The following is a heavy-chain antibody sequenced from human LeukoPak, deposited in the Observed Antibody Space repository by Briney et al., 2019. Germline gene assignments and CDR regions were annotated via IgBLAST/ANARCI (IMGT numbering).Heavy chain of an antibody. J-gene: IGHJ4*02. CDR2: IYESGQTT. CDR3: AKDYRIGYSDHFDY. CDR1: GFTFSSHA. D-gene: IGHD2-21*01. V-gene: IGHV3-23*01. Sequence: GGSLRLSCVGSGFTFSSHAMSWVRQAPEKGLEWVSGIYESGQTTHYADSVKGRFSISRDNSKNTLYLQMGSLRGEDTAIYYCAKDYRIGYSDHFDYWGQGALVTVSS.